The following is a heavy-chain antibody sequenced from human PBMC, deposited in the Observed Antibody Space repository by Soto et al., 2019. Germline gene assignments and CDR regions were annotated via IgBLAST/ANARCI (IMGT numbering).Heavy chain of an antibody. D-gene: IGHD3-3*01. CDR3: ARVVTIFGVAPDY. Sequence: QVQLQQWGAGLLKPSETLSLTCAVYGGSFSGYYWSWIHQPPGKGLEWIGEINHSGSTNYNPSLKSRVTISVDTSKNQFSLKLSSVTAADTAVYYCARVVTIFGVAPDYWGQGTLVTVSS. J-gene: IGHJ4*02. CDR2: INHSGST. V-gene: IGHV4-34*01. CDR1: GGSFSGYY.